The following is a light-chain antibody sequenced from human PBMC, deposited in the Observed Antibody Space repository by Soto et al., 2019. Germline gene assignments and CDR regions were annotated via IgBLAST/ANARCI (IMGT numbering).Light chain of an antibody. V-gene: IGLV2-14*03. CDR2: DVR. CDR1: MRDVGAYNL. Sequence: QSALTQPASVSGSAGQSITISCSGTMRDVGAYNLDSWYQQHPGTAPKLIIYDVRNRPSGISSRFSGSRSGNTASLTISGLQSEDEGDYYCSAYTARSNLVFGGGTKLTVL. CDR3: SAYTARSNLV. J-gene: IGLJ3*02.